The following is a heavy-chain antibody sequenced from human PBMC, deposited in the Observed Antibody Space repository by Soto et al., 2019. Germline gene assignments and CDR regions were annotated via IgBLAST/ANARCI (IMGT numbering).Heavy chain of an antibody. CDR1: GGSISSGGYY. D-gene: IGHD2-15*01. V-gene: IGHV4-31*03. J-gene: IGHJ5*02. CDR2: IYYSGST. Sequence: QVQLQESGPGLVKPSQTLSLTCTVSGGSISSGGYYWSWIRQHPGKGLEWIGYIYYSGSTYYNPSLKSRVTISVDTSKNQFSLKLSSVNAADTAVYYCARVVVVVAATPDWFDPWGQGTLVTVSS. CDR3: ARVVVVVAATPDWFDP.